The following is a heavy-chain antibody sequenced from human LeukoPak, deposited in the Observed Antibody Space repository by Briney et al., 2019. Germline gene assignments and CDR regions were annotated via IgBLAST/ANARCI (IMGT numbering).Heavy chain of an antibody. CDR1: GGSISSGGYS. D-gene: IGHD1-26*01. CDR2: IYTSGST. Sequence: PSETLSLTCAVSGGSISSGGYSWSWIRQPAGKGLEWIGRIYTSGSTNYNPSLKSRVTISVDTSKNQFSLKLSSVTAADTAVYYCARHSLSGSYYDAFDIWGQGTMVTVSS. J-gene: IGHJ3*02. CDR3: ARHSLSGSYYDAFDI. V-gene: IGHV4-61*02.